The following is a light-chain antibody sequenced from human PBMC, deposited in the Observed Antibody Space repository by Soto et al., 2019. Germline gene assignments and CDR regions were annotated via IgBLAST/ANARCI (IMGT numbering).Light chain of an antibody. Sequence: MTQSPISLPVTLGQPASISCRSNQSLVHSDGIAYFSWFQQRPGRSPRRLIYKVSNRDSGVPARFSGSGSVTDFALKISRVEAEDVGVYYCMQGTHWPITFGQGTRLEIK. CDR1: QSLVHSDGIAY. CDR3: MQGTHWPIT. V-gene: IGKV2-30*02. CDR2: KVS. J-gene: IGKJ5*01.